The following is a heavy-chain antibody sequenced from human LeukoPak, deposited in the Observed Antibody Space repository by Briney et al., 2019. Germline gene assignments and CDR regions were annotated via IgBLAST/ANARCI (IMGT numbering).Heavy chain of an antibody. CDR2: ISSSAATI. J-gene: IGHJ4*02. V-gene: IGHV3-48*02. D-gene: IGHD1-1*01. CDR1: GFAFSTYS. Sequence: PGGSLRLSCAASGFAFSTYSMNWVRQAPGNGLEWVSSISSSAATIHYADSVKGRFTISRDNAKNSLYLQMNSLRDEDTAVYYCARSLTTLTYEGYWGQGTLVTVSS. CDR3: ARSLTTLTYEGY.